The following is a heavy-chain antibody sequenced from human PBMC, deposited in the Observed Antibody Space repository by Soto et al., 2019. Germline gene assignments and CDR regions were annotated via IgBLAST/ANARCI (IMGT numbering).Heavy chain of an antibody. CDR1: GFTFSSYW. CDR2: IKQDGSEK. J-gene: IGHJ4*02. CDR3: ARGGTRASRVTYDILTGYYHHLFDY. D-gene: IGHD3-9*01. V-gene: IGHV3-7*01. Sequence: GGSLRLSCAASGFTFSSYWMSWVRQAPGKGLEWVANIKQDGSEKYYVDSVKGRFTISRDNAKNSLYLQMNSLRAEDTAVYYCARGGTRASRVTYDILTGYYHHLFDYWGQGTLVTVSS.